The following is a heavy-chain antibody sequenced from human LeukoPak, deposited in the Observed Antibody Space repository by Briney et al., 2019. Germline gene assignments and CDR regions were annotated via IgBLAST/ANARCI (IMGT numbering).Heavy chain of an antibody. CDR2: ISSSSSYI. CDR3: ARVESGYCSGGSCYSFYYGMDV. V-gene: IGHV3-21*01. D-gene: IGHD2-15*01. Sequence: GGSLRLSCTASGFTFRSYSMNWVRQAPGKGLEWVSSISSSSSYIYYADSVKGRFTISRDNAKNSLYLQMNSLRAEDTAVYYCARVESGYCSGGSCYSFYYGMDVWGQGTTVTVSS. J-gene: IGHJ6*02. CDR1: GFTFRSYS.